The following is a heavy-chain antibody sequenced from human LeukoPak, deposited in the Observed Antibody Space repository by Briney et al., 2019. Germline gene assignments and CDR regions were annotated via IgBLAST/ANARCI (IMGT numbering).Heavy chain of an antibody. V-gene: IGHV3-48*03. J-gene: IGHJ4*02. CDR3: ARASDGGGYRFDY. CDR2: ISSSGDRTL. Sequence: PGGSLRLSCAASGFTFSGYEMIWVRQAPGQGLEWLSYISSSGDRTLYYAGSVKGRFTVSRDNARNSLFLQMNALTTEDTAIYYCARASDGGGYRFDYWGQGALVTVSS. D-gene: IGHD3-22*01. CDR1: GFTFSGYE.